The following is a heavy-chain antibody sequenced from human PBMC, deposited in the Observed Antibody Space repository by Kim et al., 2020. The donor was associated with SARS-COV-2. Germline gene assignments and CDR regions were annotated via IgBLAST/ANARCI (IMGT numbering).Heavy chain of an antibody. V-gene: IGHV4-59*01. CDR1: GGSISSYY. D-gene: IGHD5-12*01. J-gene: IGHJ3*02. Sequence: ETLSLTCTVSGGSISSYYWSWIRQPPGKGLEWIGYIYYSGSTNYDPSLKSRVTISVDTSKNQFSLKLSSVTAADTAVYYCARDRTWLNDAFDIWGQGTMVTVSS. CDR3: ARDRTWLNDAFDI. CDR2: IYYSGST.